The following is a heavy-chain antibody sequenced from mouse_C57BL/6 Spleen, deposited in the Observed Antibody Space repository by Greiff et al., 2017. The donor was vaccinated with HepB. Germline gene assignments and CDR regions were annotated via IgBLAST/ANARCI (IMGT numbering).Heavy chain of an antibody. J-gene: IGHJ2*01. V-gene: IGHV14-4*01. D-gene: IGHD1-1*01. Sequence: EVQLQQSGAELVRPGASVKLSCTASGFNIKDDYMHWVKQRPEQGLEWIGWIDPENGDTEYASKFQGKATITADTSSNTAYLQLSSLTSEDTAVYYCTTWVYYYGSSYVVFDYWGQGTTLTVSS. CDR3: TTWVYYYGSSYVVFDY. CDR1: GFNIKDDY. CDR2: IDPENGDT.